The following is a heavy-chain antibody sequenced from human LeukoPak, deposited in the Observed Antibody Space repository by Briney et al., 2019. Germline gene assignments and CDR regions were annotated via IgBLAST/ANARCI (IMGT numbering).Heavy chain of an antibody. V-gene: IGHV4-39*07. CDR3: ARDQRKFLVRGARPNDAFDI. CDR2: IYYTGNT. J-gene: IGHJ3*02. Sequence: LETLSLTCSVSGDSITGYYWGWIRQPPGKGLEWIGNIYYTGNTYYNSSLKSRVTISLDTSKNQFSLKLSSVTAADTAVYYCARDQRKFLVRGARPNDAFDIWGQGTMVTVSS. CDR1: GDSITGYY. D-gene: IGHD3-10*01.